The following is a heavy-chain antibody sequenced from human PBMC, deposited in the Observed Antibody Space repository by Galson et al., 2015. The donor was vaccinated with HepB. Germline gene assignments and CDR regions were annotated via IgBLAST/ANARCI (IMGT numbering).Heavy chain of an antibody. CDR2: ITISGGYS. D-gene: IGHD1-14*01. J-gene: IGHJ4*02. CDR1: GFSFTRYA. CDR3: AKDGIMVSNNPYHFHY. V-gene: IGHV3-23*01. Sequence: SLRLSCAAFGFSFTRYAMTWVRQAPGKGLEWVSSITISGGYSYYTDSVKGRFTISRDNSKNTLLLQLNRLRAEDTAMYFCAKDGIMVSNNPYHFHYWGQGTLVTVSS.